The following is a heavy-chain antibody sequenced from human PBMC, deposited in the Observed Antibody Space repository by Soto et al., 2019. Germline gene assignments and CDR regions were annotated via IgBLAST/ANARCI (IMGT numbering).Heavy chain of an antibody. J-gene: IGHJ6*02. V-gene: IGHV3-11*04. CDR3: VRGSLGGMLLSPHYYYYGIDV. Sequence: PGGSLRLSCAASGFTFSDYYMSWIRQAPGKGLEWVSYISSNGGSIYYADSVKGRFTISRDNSKNTLYLQMSSLRAEDTAVYYCVRGSLGGMLLSPHYYYYGIDVRAQGTTVTGSS. CDR2: ISSNGGSI. D-gene: IGHD3-10*01. CDR1: GFTFSDYY.